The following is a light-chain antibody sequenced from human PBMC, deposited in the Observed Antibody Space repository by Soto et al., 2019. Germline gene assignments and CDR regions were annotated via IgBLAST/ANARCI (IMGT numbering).Light chain of an antibody. Sequence: LKHSPAALSLTPGERATLSCRASQSVSSYVAWYQQKPGQAPRLLIYDASNRATGIPARFSGSGSGTDFTLTICSLEPEDFAVYYCQLYGISPRTFGQGTKVDI. CDR2: DAS. V-gene: IGKV3-11*01. CDR3: QLYGISPRT. CDR1: QSVSSY. J-gene: IGKJ1*01.